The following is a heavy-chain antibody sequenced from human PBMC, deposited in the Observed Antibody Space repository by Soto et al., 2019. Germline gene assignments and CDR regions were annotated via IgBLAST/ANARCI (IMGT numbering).Heavy chain of an antibody. D-gene: IGHD1-26*01. Sequence: QVQLVESGGGVVQPGRSLRLSCAASGFTFSSYGMHWVRQAPGKGLEWVAVIWYDGSNKYYADSVKGRFTISRDNSKNTLYLQMNSLRAEDTAVYYCARDRTLQGARLYYGMGVWGQGTTVTVSS. J-gene: IGHJ6*02. CDR3: ARDRTLQGARLYYGMGV. V-gene: IGHV3-33*01. CDR2: IWYDGSNK. CDR1: GFTFSSYG.